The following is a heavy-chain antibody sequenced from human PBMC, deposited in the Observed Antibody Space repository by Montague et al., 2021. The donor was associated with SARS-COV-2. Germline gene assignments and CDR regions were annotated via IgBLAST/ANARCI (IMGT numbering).Heavy chain of an antibody. CDR3: ARYGAFRYYYFDY. Sequence: YLSLSFSASGFTFSSYWMSWVRQAPGKGLEWVANIKQDGSEKYYVDSVKGRFTISRDNAKNSLYLQMNSLRAEDTAVYYCARYGAFRYYYFDYWGQGTLVTVSS. D-gene: IGHD2/OR15-2a*01. J-gene: IGHJ4*02. V-gene: IGHV3-7*01. CDR1: GFTFSSYW. CDR2: IKQDGSEK.